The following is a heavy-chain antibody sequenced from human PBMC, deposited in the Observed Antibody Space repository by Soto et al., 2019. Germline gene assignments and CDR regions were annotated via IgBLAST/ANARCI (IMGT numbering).Heavy chain of an antibody. Sequence: GGSLRLSCAASGFTFSSYAMHWVRQAPGKGLEWVAVISYDGSNKYYADSVKGRFTISRDNSKNTLYLQMNSLRAEDTAVYYCARDGFRGYSYGYSYYGMDVWGPRTTPTVFS. V-gene: IGHV3-30-3*01. J-gene: IGHJ6*02. CDR2: ISYDGSNK. D-gene: IGHD5-18*01. CDR1: GFTFSSYA. CDR3: ARDGFRGYSYGYSYYGMDV.